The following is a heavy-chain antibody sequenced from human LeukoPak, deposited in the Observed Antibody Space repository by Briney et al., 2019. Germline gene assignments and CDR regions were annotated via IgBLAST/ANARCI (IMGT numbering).Heavy chain of an antibody. Sequence: PSETLSLTCTVSGGSISSSSYYWGWIRQPPGKGLEWIGSIYYSGSTYYNPSLKSRVTISVDTSKNQFSLKLSSVTAADTAVYYCARDGGRWFDPWGQGTLVTVSS. CDR3: ARDGGRWFDP. J-gene: IGHJ5*02. CDR2: IYYSGST. CDR1: GGSISSSSYY. D-gene: IGHD3-16*01. V-gene: IGHV4-39*07.